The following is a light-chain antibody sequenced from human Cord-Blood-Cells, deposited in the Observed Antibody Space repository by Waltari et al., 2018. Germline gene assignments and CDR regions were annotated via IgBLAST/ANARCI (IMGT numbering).Light chain of an antibody. CDR3: CSYAGSYTFVV. CDR1: RSDVGGYNY. V-gene: IGLV2-11*01. CDR2: DVS. J-gene: IGLJ2*01. Sequence: QSALTQPRSVSGSPGQSVTISCTGTRSDVGGYNYVSRYQQHPGKAPKLMIYDVSKRPSGVPDRFSGSKSGNTASLTISGLQAEDEADYYCCSYAGSYTFVVFGGGTKLTVL.